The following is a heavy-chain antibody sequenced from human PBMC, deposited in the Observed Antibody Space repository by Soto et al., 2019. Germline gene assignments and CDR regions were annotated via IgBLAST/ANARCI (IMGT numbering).Heavy chain of an antibody. CDR3: ARVARIAVAGLDY. Sequence: ASVKVSCKVSGYTFTSYAMHWVRQAPGQKLEWMGWINAGNGNTKYSQKFQGRVTITRDTSASTAYMELSSLRSEDTAVYYCARVARIAVAGLDYWGQGTLVTVSS. D-gene: IGHD6-19*01. J-gene: IGHJ4*02. V-gene: IGHV1-3*01. CDR2: INAGNGNT. CDR1: GYTFTSYA.